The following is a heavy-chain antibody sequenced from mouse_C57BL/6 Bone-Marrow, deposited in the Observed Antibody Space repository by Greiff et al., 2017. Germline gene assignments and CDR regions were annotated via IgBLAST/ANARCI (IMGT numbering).Heavy chain of an antibody. V-gene: IGHV1-69*01. J-gene: IGHJ3*01. D-gene: IGHD2-4*01. CDR3: ARDYDPWFAY. CDR2: IDPSDSYT. CDR1: GYTFTSYW. Sequence: VQLQQPGAELVMPGASVKLSCKASGYTFTSYWMHWVKQRPGQGLEWIGEIDPSDSYTNYNQKFKGKSTLTVDKSSSTAYMQLSSLTSEDSAVYYCARDYDPWFAYWGQGTLVTVSA.